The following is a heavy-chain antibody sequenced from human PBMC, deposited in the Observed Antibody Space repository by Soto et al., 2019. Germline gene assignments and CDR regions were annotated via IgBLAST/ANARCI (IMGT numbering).Heavy chain of an antibody. J-gene: IGHJ4*02. V-gene: IGHV1-2*04. CDR3: ARESYYGSGSYPY. Sequence: ASLKVSCKASGYTFTGYYMHWVRQAPGQGLEWMGWINPNSGGTNYAQKFQGWVTMTRDTSISTAYMELSRLTSDDTAVYYCARESYYGSGSYPYWGQGTPVTVSS. D-gene: IGHD3-10*01. CDR2: INPNSGGT. CDR1: GYTFTGYY.